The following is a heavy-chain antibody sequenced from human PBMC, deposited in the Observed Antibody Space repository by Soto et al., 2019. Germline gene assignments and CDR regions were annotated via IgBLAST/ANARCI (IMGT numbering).Heavy chain of an antibody. Sequence: GGSLRLSCAASGFIFENFGMSWVRQAPGKGLEWISSISGSGFKKYYAYSVKGRFTISRDNSKSTVYLELNNLSAEDTAVYHCAKNQGVELVPLATVYWFDPWGQGSVVTVSS. CDR3: AKNQGVELVPLATVYWFDP. CDR2: ISGSGFKK. J-gene: IGHJ5*02. V-gene: IGHV3-23*01. D-gene: IGHD1-26*01. CDR1: GFIFENFG.